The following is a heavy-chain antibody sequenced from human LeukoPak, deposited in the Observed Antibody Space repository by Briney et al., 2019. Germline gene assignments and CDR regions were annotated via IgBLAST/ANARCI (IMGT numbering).Heavy chain of an antibody. CDR1: GRTFSSYA. V-gene: IGHV1-69*05. CDR3: ARSFPLYQLLFDY. CDR2: IIPIFGTA. D-gene: IGHD2-2*01. J-gene: IGHJ4*02. Sequence: ASVKVSCKASGRTFSSYAISWVRQAPGQGLEWMGGIIPIFGTANYAQKFQGRVTITTDESTSTAYMELSSLRSEDTAVYYCARSFPLYQLLFDYWGQGTLVTVSS.